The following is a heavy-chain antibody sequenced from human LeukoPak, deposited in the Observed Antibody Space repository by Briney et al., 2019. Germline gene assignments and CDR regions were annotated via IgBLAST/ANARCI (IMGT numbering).Heavy chain of an antibody. J-gene: IGHJ4*02. CDR2: IIPILGIA. D-gene: IGHD2-21*01. CDR1: GGTFSSYT. V-gene: IGHV1-69*04. CDR3: ARDPWLAYCGGDCYWV. Sequence: SVKVSCKASGGTFSSYTISWVRQAPGQGLEWMGRIIPILGIANYAQKFQGRVTITVDKSTSTAYMELSSLRSEDTAVYYCARDPWLAYCGGDCYWVWGQGTLVTVSS.